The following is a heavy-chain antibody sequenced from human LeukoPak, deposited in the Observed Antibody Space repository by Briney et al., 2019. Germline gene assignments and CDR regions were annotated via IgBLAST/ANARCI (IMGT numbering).Heavy chain of an antibody. V-gene: IGHV1-24*01. CDR1: GYTLTELS. CDR3: AAGIAVAGFGPYFDY. D-gene: IGHD6-19*01. Sequence: ASVKVSCKVSGYTLTELSMHWVRQAPGKGLEGMGGFYPEDGETIYAQKFQGRVTMTENTSTDTAYMELSSLRSEDTAVYYCAAGIAVAGFGPYFDYWGQGTLVTVSS. CDR2: FYPEDGET. J-gene: IGHJ4*02.